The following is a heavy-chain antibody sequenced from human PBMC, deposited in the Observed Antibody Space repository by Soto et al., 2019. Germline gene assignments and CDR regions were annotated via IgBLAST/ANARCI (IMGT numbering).Heavy chain of an antibody. CDR1: GYTFTSYY. CDR3: ARVASIAVAANAEYFHH. Sequence: QVQLVQSGAEVKKPGASVKVSCKASGYTFTSYYMHWVRQAPGQGLEWMGIINPSGGSTSYAQKFQGRVTMTRDTSTSTVYMELSSLRSEDTAVYYCARVASIAVAANAEYFHHWGQGTLVTVSS. D-gene: IGHD6-19*01. V-gene: IGHV1-46*01. J-gene: IGHJ1*01. CDR2: INPSGGST.